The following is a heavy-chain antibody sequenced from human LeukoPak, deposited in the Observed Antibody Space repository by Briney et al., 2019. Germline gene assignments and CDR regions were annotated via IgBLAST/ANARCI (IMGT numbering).Heavy chain of an antibody. CDR1: TFTFNNHG. CDR2: IASDGGVK. Sequence: PGGSLRLSCVTSTFTFNNHGMHWVRQAPGKGLEWVAVIASDGGVKHYANSVKGRFVLFRDDSKNTLYLQMNNLIVDDTAVYYCVGEATWGQWYFDHWGQGTPVTVSS. J-gene: IGHJ4*02. CDR3: VGEATWGQWYFDH. D-gene: IGHD6-19*01. V-gene: IGHV3-30*03.